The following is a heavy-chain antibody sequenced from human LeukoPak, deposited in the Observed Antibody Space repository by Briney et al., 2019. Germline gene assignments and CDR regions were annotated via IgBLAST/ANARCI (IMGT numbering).Heavy chain of an antibody. J-gene: IGHJ4*02. V-gene: IGHV3-30-3*01. Sequence: GGSLRLSCAASGFTFSSYAMHWVRQAPGKGPEWVAVISYDGSNKYYADSVKGRFTISRDNSKNTLYLQMNSLRAEDTAVYYCATSSDAPGNYWGQGTLVTVSS. CDR3: ATSSDAPGNY. CDR2: ISYDGSNK. CDR1: GFTFSSYA. D-gene: IGHD2-2*01.